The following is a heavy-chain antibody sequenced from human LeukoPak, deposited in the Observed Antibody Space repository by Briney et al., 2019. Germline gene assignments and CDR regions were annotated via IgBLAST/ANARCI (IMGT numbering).Heavy chain of an antibody. CDR1: GGSFSGYY. V-gene: IGHV4-34*01. CDR3: ARSPYYYDSKGLDY. Sequence: SETLSLTCAVYGGSFSGYYWSRIRQPPGKGLEWIGEINHSGSTNYNPSLKSRVTISVDTSKNQFSLKLSSVTAADTAVYYCARSPYYYDSKGLDYWGQGTLVTVSS. J-gene: IGHJ4*02. D-gene: IGHD3-22*01. CDR2: INHSGST.